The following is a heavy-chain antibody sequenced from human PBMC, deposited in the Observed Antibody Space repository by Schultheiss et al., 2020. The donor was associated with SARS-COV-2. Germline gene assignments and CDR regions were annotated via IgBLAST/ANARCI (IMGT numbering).Heavy chain of an antibody. CDR3: ARGADIVVVVAADGFWFDP. V-gene: IGHV3-74*01. D-gene: IGHD2-15*01. J-gene: IGHJ5*02. CDR2: INGDGSGT. CDR1: GFTFSSYG. Sequence: GGSLRLSCAASGFTFSSYGMHWVRQAPGKGLMWVSHINGDGSGTNYADSVRGRFAISRDNAKNSLYLQMNSLRAEDTAVYYCARGADIVVVVAADGFWFDPWGQGTLVTVSS.